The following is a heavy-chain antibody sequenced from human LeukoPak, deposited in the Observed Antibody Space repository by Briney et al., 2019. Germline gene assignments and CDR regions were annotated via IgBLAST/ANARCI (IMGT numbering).Heavy chain of an antibody. V-gene: IGHV4-34*01. D-gene: IGHD3-10*01. Sequence: SETLSLTCAVYGGSFSGYYWSWIRQPPGKGLEWIGEINHSGSTNYNPSLKSRVTISVDTSKNQFSLKLSSVTAADTAVYYCARAYYYGSGSYGLDYWGQGTLVTVSS. J-gene: IGHJ4*02. CDR1: GGSFSGYY. CDR3: ARAYYYGSGSYGLDY. CDR2: INHSGST.